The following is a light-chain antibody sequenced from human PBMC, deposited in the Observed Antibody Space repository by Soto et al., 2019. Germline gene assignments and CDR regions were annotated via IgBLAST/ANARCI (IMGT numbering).Light chain of an antibody. CDR1: QSVSTY. J-gene: IGKJ1*01. V-gene: IGKV3-20*01. CDR2: AAS. Sequence: IVFTQSPSTLSLSPGERATLSCRASQSVSTYLAWYQQKPGQAPRLLIYAASTRATGIPDRFSGSGSGTDFTLTISRLEPEDFAVYYCQQYGSSPKTFGQGTKVDI. CDR3: QQYGSSPKT.